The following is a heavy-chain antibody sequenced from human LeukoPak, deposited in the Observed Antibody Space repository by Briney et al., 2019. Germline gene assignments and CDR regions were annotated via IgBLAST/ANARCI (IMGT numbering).Heavy chain of an antibody. CDR1: GFTFSSYA. D-gene: IGHD2-15*01. CDR3: ARDSGGPFDY. Sequence: GGSLRLSCAASGFTFSSYAMHWVRQAPGKGLEWVAVISYDGSNKYYADSVKGRFTISRDNSKNTLYLQMNSLRAEDTAVYYCARDSGGPFDYWGQGTLVTVSS. J-gene: IGHJ4*02. V-gene: IGHV3-30-3*01. CDR2: ISYDGSNK.